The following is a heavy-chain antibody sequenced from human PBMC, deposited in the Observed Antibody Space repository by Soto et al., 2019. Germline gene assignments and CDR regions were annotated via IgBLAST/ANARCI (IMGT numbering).Heavy chain of an antibody. CDR2: ISYDGSEK. CDR3: AKSPNFYCSSPNCYKYYFDH. CDR1: GFTFNTYG. J-gene: IGHJ4*02. D-gene: IGHD2-2*02. V-gene: IGHV3-30*18. Sequence: GSLRLSCAASGFTFNTYGMHWVRQAPGKGLEWVAVISYDGSEKYYVDSVKGRFTISKDNSKNNLYLQMNSLRPEDTAVYYCAKSPNFYCSSPNCYKYYFDHWGQGTRGTASA.